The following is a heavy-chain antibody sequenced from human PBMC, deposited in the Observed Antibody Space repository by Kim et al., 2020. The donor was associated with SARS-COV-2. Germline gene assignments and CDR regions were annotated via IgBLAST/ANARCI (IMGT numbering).Heavy chain of an antibody. J-gene: IGHJ4*02. CDR3: ARDGMVRGENYFDY. V-gene: IGHV4-31*02. D-gene: IGHD3-10*01. Sequence: NPSLKSRVTISVEPSKIQFSLKLSSVTAADTAVYYCARDGMVRGENYFDYWGQGTLVTVSS.